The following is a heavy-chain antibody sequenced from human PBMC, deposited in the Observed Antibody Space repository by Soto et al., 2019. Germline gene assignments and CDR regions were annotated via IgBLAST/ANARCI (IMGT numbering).Heavy chain of an antibody. CDR3: ARQRTSVVTQAYFNS. CDR1: GDPVNNRSYY. D-gene: IGHD2-21*02. J-gene: IGHJ4*02. CDR2: IYYSGST. Sequence: PSETLSLTCTVTGDPVNNRSYYWGWIRQPPGKGLEWIGGIYYSGSTYNNPSLKSRVSMSVDTSKNQFSLKLRSVTAADTALYYCARQRTSVVTQAYFNSWGQGSLVTVSS. V-gene: IGHV4-39*01.